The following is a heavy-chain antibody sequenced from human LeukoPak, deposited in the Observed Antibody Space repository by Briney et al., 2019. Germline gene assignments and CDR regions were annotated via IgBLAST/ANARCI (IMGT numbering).Heavy chain of an antibody. CDR1: GFTFSSYG. Sequence: GGSLRLSCAASGFTFSSYGMHWVRQAPGKGLEWVAFIRYDGSNKYYADSVKGRFTISRGNSKNTLYPQMNSLRAEDTAVYYCANPYYDSSGYPAAFDYWGQGTLVTVSS. CDR2: IRYDGSNK. J-gene: IGHJ4*02. V-gene: IGHV3-30*02. CDR3: ANPYYDSSGYPAAFDY. D-gene: IGHD3-22*01.